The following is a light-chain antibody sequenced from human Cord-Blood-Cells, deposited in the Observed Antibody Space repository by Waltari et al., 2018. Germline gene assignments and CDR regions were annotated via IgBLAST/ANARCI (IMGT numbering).Light chain of an antibody. CDR3: CSYAGSSTLRVV. Sequence: QSALTQPASVSGSPGQSITISCTGTSSDVGSYNLVPWYQQHPGKAPNLMIYEGSKRPSGVSNRFSGSKSGNTASLTISGLQAEDEADYYCCSYAGSSTLRVVFGGGTKLTVL. V-gene: IGLV2-23*01. CDR2: EGS. CDR1: SSDVGSYNL. J-gene: IGLJ2*01.